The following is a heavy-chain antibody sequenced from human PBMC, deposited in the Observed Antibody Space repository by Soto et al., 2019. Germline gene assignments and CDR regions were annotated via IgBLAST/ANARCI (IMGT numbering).Heavy chain of an antibody. CDR2: ISYDGSNK. V-gene: IGHV3-30*18. Sequence: GGSLRLSCAASGFTFSSYGMHWVRQAPGKGLEWVAVISYDGSNKYYADSVKGRFTISRDNSKNTLYLQMNSLRAEDTAVYYCAKVLRFLEWHDYGMDVWGQGTTVTVSS. CDR3: AKVLRFLEWHDYGMDV. CDR1: GFTFSSYG. J-gene: IGHJ6*02. D-gene: IGHD3-3*01.